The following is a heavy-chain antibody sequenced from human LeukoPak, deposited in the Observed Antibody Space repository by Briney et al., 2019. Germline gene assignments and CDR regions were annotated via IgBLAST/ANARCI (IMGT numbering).Heavy chain of an antibody. V-gene: IGHV4-61*02. CDR1: GGSISSGNYY. J-gene: IGHJ6*03. Sequence: SETLSLTCTVSGGSISSGNYYWSWIRQPAGKGLEWIGRIYTRGSTKYTPSLKSRVTMSVDTSKNQFSLKLSSVTAADTAVYYCARAGVRGYYYYYYMDVWGKGTTVTVSS. CDR2: IYTRGST. CDR3: ARAGVRGYYYYYYMDV. D-gene: IGHD6-6*01.